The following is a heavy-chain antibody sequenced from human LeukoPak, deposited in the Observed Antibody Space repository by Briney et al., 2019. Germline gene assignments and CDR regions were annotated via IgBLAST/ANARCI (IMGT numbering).Heavy chain of an antibody. Sequence: GGSLRLSCAASGFTFSTYWMHWVRQDPGKGLVWVSRINTDGSSTSYADSVKGRFTISRDNAKNTLYLQMNSLRAEDTAVYYCARVSHDFWSGYPLDYWGQGTLVTVSS. CDR2: INTDGSST. V-gene: IGHV3-74*01. D-gene: IGHD3-3*01. CDR1: GFTFSTYW. J-gene: IGHJ4*02. CDR3: ARVSHDFWSGYPLDY.